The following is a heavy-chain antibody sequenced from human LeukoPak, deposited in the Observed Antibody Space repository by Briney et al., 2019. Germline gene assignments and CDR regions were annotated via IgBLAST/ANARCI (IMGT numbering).Heavy chain of an antibody. Sequence: ASVKVSCKASGYTFTSYAMNWVRQAPGQGLEWMGWINTNTGNPTYAQGFTGRFVFSLDTSVSTAYLQISSLKAEDTAVYYCAREIGFTMVRGGNWFDPWGQGTLVTVSS. CDR3: AREIGFTMVRGGNWFDP. CDR2: INTNTGNP. J-gene: IGHJ5*02. D-gene: IGHD3-10*01. CDR1: GYTFTSYA. V-gene: IGHV7-4-1*02.